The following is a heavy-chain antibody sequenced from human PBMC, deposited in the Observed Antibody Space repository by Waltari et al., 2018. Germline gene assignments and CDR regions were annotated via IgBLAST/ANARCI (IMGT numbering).Heavy chain of an antibody. CDR3: ARGRGWVFDY. CDR1: GFTFSNYW. D-gene: IGHD1-26*01. Sequence: EVQLVESGGLLVQPGGSLRLSCSASGFTFSNYWLTWVRQAPGKGLAWVAIIKGDGSEKKSVDSVKGRFTISRDNGKNSLYLQMNSLRAEDTVVYYCARGRGWVFDYWGQGTLVTVSS. V-gene: IGHV3-7*01. CDR2: IKGDGSEK. J-gene: IGHJ4*02.